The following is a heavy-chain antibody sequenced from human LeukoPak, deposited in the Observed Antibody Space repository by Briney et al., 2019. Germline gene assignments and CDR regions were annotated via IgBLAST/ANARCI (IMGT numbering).Heavy chain of an antibody. CDR2: ISYDGSNK. V-gene: IGHV3-30*04. J-gene: IGHJ4*02. CDR3: ARDLLTYYYDSSGSIFDY. CDR1: GFTFSSYA. Sequence: GSLRLSCAASGFTFSSYAMHWVRQAPGKGLEWVAVISYDGSNKYYADSVKGRFTISRDNSKNTLYLQMNSLRAEDTAVYYCARDLLTYYYDSSGSIFDYWGQGTLVTVSS. D-gene: IGHD3-22*01.